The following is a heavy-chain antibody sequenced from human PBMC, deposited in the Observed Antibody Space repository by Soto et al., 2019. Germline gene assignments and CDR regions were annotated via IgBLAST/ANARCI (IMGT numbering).Heavy chain of an antibody. J-gene: IGHJ4*02. CDR2: ISYDGSDK. Sequence: GESLKISCAASGFTFSSYAMHWVRQAPGKGLEWVAVISYDGSDKYYADSVKGRFAISRDNSKNTLYLQMNSLRAEDTAVYYCASELVVVAATDYWGQGTLVTVSS. V-gene: IGHV3-30*09. CDR3: ASELVVVAATDY. CDR1: GFTFSSYA. D-gene: IGHD2-15*01.